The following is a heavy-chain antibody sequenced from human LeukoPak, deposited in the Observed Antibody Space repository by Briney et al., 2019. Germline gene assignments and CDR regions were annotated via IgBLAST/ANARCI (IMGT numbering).Heavy chain of an antibody. V-gene: IGHV3-23*01. Sequence: GGSLRLSCEASGFTFRSYAMNWVRQAPGKGLEWVSAISGSGSSTYYADFVKGRFTISRDNAKNSLYLQMNSLRAEDTALYYCAKTISRLRDAFDIWGQGTMVTVSS. CDR3: AKTISRLRDAFDI. J-gene: IGHJ3*02. CDR1: GFTFRSYA. CDR2: ISGSGSST.